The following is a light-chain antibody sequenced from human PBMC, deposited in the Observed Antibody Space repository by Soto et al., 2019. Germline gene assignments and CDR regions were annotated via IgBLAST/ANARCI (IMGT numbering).Light chain of an antibody. J-gene: IGKJ2*01. Sequence: DIVMTQSPDFLAVSLGERATINCKASQSVLSRSNNKNYLAWYQQKPGQPPKLLIYWASTRESGVPDRFSGSESGTEFTLTISSLQAEDVAVYYCQQYYSTFSGYSFGQGTKLEIK. CDR3: QQYYSTFSGYS. CDR2: WAS. CDR1: QSVLSRSNNKNY. V-gene: IGKV4-1*01.